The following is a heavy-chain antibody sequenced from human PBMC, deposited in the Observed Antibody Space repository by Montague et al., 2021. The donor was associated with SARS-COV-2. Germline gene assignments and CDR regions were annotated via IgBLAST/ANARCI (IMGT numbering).Heavy chain of an antibody. CDR2: VDPEDGKT. D-gene: IGHD7-27*01. CDR1: GYSLTELP. CDR3: ATSADWGSTGRFDF. J-gene: IGHJ4*02. Sequence: VKVSCKVSGYSLTELPMHWVRQAPGKGLEWMGGVDPEDGKTIYAQNFQGRLTIAEDTSADTAYMELSSLRSDDTAVYYCATSADWGSTGRFDFWGQGTLVTVSS. V-gene: IGHV1-24*01.